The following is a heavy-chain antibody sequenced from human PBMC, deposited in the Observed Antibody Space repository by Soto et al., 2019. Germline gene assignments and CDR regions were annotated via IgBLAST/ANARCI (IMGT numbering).Heavy chain of an antibody. V-gene: IGHV1-69*01. J-gene: IGHJ6*02. CDR2: VIPLFDTA. CDR1: GGIFTNNA. CDR3: XTGGHNDGYNFYHGMDV. D-gene: IGHD5-18*01. Sequence: QVQVVQSGAEVKKPGSSVKVSCKVSGGIFTNNAISWVRQAPGQGLEWLGGVIPLFDTAYYAQIFRGRLRISADGATTTAYMELSDLTSADTAXXXXXTGGHNDGYNFYHGMDVWGQGT.